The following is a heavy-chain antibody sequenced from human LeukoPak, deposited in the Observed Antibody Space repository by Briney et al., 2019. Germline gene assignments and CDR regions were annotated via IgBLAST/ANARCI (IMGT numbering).Heavy chain of an antibody. D-gene: IGHD3-10*01. V-gene: IGHV3-23*01. CDR3: ARVADYYGSGSFDY. CDR2: ISGSGGST. J-gene: IGHJ4*02. Sequence: PGGSLRLSCAASGFTFSGYAMSWVRQAPGKGLEWVSAISGSGGSTYYADSVKGRFTISRDNSKNSLYLQMNSLRAEDTAVYYCARVADYYGSGSFDYWGQGTLVTVSS. CDR1: GFTFSGYA.